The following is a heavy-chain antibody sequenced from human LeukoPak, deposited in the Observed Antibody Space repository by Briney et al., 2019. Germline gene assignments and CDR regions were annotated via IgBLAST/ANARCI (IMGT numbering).Heavy chain of an antibody. CDR1: GGTFSSYA. CDR2: ISAYNGNT. D-gene: IGHD6-19*01. J-gene: IGHJ4*02. CDR3: AASGWSKPYYFDY. V-gene: IGHV1-18*01. Sequence: GASVKVSCKASGGTFSSYAISWVRQAPGQGLEWMGWISAYNGNTNYAQKFQDRVTMTTDTSTNTAYMELRSLRSDDTAVYYCAASGWSKPYYFDYWGQGTLVTVSS.